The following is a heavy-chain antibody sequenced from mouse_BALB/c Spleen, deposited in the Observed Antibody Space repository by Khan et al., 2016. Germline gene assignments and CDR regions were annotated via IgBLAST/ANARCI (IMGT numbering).Heavy chain of an antibody. V-gene: IGHV4-1*02. CDR1: GFDFSRYW. J-gene: IGHJ3*01. D-gene: IGHD1-1*01. Sequence: EVKLLESGGGLVQPGGSLKLSCAASGFDFSRYWMSWVRQAPGKGLEWIGEINPDSRTINYAPSLKDKFIISRDNAKNTMYLQMSKVRSEDTALYYCARAVYYGYLAYWGQGTLVTVSA. CDR2: INPDSRTI. CDR3: ARAVYYGYLAY.